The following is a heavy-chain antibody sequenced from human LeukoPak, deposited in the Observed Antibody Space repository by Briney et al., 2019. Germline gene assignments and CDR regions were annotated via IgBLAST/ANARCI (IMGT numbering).Heavy chain of an antibody. CDR3: ARRYSGYDSGGYYFDY. V-gene: IGHV5-51*01. CDR1: GYSFTSYW. D-gene: IGHD5-12*01. Sequence: GESLKISCKGSGYSFTSYWIGWVRQMPGKGLEWMGIIYPGDSDTRCSPSFQGQVTISADKSISTAYLQWSSLKASDTAMYYCARRYSGYDSGGYYFDYWGQGTLVTVSS. J-gene: IGHJ4*02. CDR2: IYPGDSDT.